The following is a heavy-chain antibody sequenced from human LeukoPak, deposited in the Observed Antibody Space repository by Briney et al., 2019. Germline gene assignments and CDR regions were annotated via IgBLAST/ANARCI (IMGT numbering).Heavy chain of an antibody. J-gene: IGHJ2*01. CDR2: LSGSGGAT. V-gene: IGHV3-23*01. D-gene: IGHD3-10*01. CDR3: AKKRVITTPDAIDWYFDL. Sequence: GGSLRLSCAASGFTFSNYAMTWVRQAPGKGLEWVSILSGSGGATYYADSVKGRFTISRDNSENTLFLQMNNLGAEDTAVYYCAKKRVITTPDAIDWYFDLWGRGTLVTVSS. CDR1: GFTFSNYA.